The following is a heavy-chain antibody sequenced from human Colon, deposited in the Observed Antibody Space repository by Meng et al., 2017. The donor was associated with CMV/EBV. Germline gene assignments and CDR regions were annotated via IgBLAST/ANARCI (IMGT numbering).Heavy chain of an antibody. D-gene: IGHD2-8*01. CDR2: ISFDGTNI. V-gene: IGHV3-30-3*01. J-gene: IGHJ4*02. Sequence: GGSLRLSCAASGFTFNNYAIHWVRQAPGKGLDWVALISFDGTNIQYSDSVKGRFIISRDNSKNTLYLQMNSLRPEDTAVYFCARDGQYCTNGLCQFDYWGQGTLVTASS. CDR3: ARDGQYCTNGLCQFDY. CDR1: GFTFNNYA.